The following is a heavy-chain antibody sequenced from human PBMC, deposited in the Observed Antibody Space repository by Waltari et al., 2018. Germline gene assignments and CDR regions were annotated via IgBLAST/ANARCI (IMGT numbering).Heavy chain of an antibody. CDR2: INPNGGGT. CDR1: GYTFAACY. Sequence: QVQLVQSGAEVKKPGASVKVSCEASGYTFAACYLYWLPRAPGQGLEWMGWINPNGGGTNYAQKFQGRVTMTSDTSISTAYMELSGLKSDDTAVYYCARPHYCDTSGTSYFDLWGRGTLVTVSP. CDR3: ARPHYCDTSGTSYFDL. D-gene: IGHD3-22*01. V-gene: IGHV1-2*02. J-gene: IGHJ2*01.